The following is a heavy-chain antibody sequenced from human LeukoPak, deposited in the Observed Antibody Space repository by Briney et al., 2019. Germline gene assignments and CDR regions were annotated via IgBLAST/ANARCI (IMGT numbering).Heavy chain of an antibody. J-gene: IGHJ4*02. CDR2: ISYDGSNK. CDR3: AKDNVAAAGRYFDY. CDR1: GFTFSNYG. D-gene: IGHD6-13*01. Sequence: PGRSLRLSCAASGFTFSNYGMHWVRQAPGKGLEWVPLISYDGSNKYFADSVKGRFTISRDNSKNTLYLQMHSLRAEDTAVYYCAKDNVAAAGRYFDYWGQGTLVTVSS. V-gene: IGHV3-30*18.